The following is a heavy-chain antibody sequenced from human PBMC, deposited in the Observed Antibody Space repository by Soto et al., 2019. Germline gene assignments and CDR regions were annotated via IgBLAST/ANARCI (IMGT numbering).Heavy chain of an antibody. D-gene: IGHD6-6*01. CDR2: INHSGRT. CDR1: GGSFIGYY. V-gene: IGHV4-34*01. Sequence: PSETLSLTCAVYGGSFIGYYCSWIRQPPGKGLEWIGEINHSGRTNYNPSLKSRVTISVDTSKKQFSLKLSSVTAADTAVYYCARSSTYSSSFQYFDYWGQGTLVTVSS. CDR3: ARSSTYSSSFQYFDY. J-gene: IGHJ4*02.